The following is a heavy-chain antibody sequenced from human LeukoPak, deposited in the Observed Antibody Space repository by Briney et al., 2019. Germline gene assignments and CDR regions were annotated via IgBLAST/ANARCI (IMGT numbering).Heavy chain of an antibody. CDR1: GGSFSGYY. V-gene: IGHV4-34*01. D-gene: IGHD3-3*01. J-gene: IGHJ6*03. CDR2: INHSGST. Sequence: PSETLSLTCAVYGGSFSGYYWSWIRQPPGKGLEWIGEINHSGSTNYNPSLKSRVTISVDTSKNQFSLKLSSVTAADTAVYYCARVPDDDFWSGYYTYYYYYMDVWGKGTTVTVSS. CDR3: ARVPDDDFWSGYYTYYYYYMDV.